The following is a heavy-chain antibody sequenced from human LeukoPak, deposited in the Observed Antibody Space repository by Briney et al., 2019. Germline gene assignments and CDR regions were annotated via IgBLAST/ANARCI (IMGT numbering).Heavy chain of an antibody. D-gene: IGHD3-10*01. CDR3: ARALISLVRGATDWFDP. CDR1: GFTFSSHW. V-gene: IGHV3-7*01. Sequence: GGSLRPSCAASGFTFSSHWMSWVRQAPGKGLEWVANIKEDGSQKYYVDSVKGRFTISKDNAKNSLYLQMNSLRAEDTAVYYCARALISLVRGATDWFDPWGHGTLVTVSS. CDR2: IKEDGSQK. J-gene: IGHJ5*02.